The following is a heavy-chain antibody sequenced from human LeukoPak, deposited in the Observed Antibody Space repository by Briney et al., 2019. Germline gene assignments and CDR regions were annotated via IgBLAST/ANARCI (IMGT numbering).Heavy chain of an antibody. V-gene: IGHV3-33*08. CDR1: GFTFSNYG. D-gene: IGHD3-10*01. Sequence: GRSLRLSCEPSGFTFSNYGIHWVRQAPGKGLEWVAVIWYDGSQKYYADSVKGRFTIPRDNSKNTLFLQMNSLRAEDTAVYYCARYGSGKNFDSWGQGTLVTVSS. J-gene: IGHJ4*02. CDR3: ARYGSGKNFDS. CDR2: IWYDGSQK.